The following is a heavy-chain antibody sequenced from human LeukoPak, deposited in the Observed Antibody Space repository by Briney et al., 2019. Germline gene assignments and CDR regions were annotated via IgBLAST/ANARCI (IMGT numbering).Heavy chain of an antibody. CDR1: GYTFNTYY. Sequence: ASVKVSCKASGYTFNTYYIHWVRQAPGQGLEWMGLINPGGGDTTYAQNLQGRVTMTRDTSTSTVYMELSNLISEDTAVYYCARGPRGLRFDYWGQGTLVTVSS. CDR2: INPGGGDT. V-gene: IGHV1-46*02. D-gene: IGHD5-12*01. J-gene: IGHJ4*02. CDR3: ARGPRGLRFDY.